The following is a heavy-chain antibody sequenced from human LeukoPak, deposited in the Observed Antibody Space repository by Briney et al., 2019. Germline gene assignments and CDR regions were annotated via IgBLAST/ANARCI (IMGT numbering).Heavy chain of an antibody. CDR3: ARDGYSGWYEDYYYYMDV. CDR2: IYYSGST. CDR1: GASINSSSYY. Sequence: SETLSLTCTVSGASINSSSYYWGWIRQPPGKGLEWIGSIYYSGSTHYNPSLKSRVTISVDTSKNQFSLKLSSVTAADTAVYYCARDGYSGWYEDYYYYMDVWGKGTTVTVSS. D-gene: IGHD6-19*01. V-gene: IGHV4-39*07. J-gene: IGHJ6*03.